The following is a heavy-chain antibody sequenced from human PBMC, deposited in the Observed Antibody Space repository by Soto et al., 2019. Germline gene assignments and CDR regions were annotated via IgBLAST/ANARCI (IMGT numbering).Heavy chain of an antibody. J-gene: IGHJ6*02. CDR2: IYYSGST. CDR1: GGSISSSSYY. V-gene: IGHV4-39*01. Sequence: SETLSLTCTVSGGSISSSSYYRGWIRQPPGKGLEWIGSIYYSGSTYYNPSLKSRVTISVDTSKNQFSLKLSSVTAADTAVYYCARQSSGSYYNLPHYYGMDVWGQGTTVTVSS. D-gene: IGHD3-10*01. CDR3: ARQSSGSYYNLPHYYGMDV.